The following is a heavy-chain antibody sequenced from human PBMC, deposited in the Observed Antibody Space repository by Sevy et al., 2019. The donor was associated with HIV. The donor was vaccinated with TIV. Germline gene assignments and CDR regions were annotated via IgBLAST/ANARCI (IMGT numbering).Heavy chain of an antibody. CDR2: VYYTGST. D-gene: IGHD5-12*01. CDR1: GGPISVYY. CDR3: ARGPPVLSDDDSLNWFDP. J-gene: IGHJ5*02. Sequence: SETLSLTCTVSGGPISVYYWSWIRQPPGKGLEYIGYVYYTGSTNYNPSLKNRVTISVDTSNNQFSLKLTSVTAADTDVYYRARGPPVLSDDDSLNWFDPWGQGTLVTVPS. V-gene: IGHV4-59*01.